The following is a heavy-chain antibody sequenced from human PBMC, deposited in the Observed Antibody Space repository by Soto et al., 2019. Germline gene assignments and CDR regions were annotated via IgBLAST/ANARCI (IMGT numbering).Heavy chain of an antibody. CDR2: INPNSGGT. CDR1: GYTFTGYY. J-gene: IGHJ6*02. Sequence: WASVKVSCKASGYTFTGYYMHWVRQAPGQGLEWMGWINPNSGGTNYAQKFQGWVTMTRDTSISTAYMELSRLRSDETAVYYCARALVSLDILTLQSRPGGSYYYYGMDVWGQGTTVTDSS. V-gene: IGHV1-2*04. D-gene: IGHD3-9*01. CDR3: ARALVSLDILTLQSRPGGSYYYYGMDV.